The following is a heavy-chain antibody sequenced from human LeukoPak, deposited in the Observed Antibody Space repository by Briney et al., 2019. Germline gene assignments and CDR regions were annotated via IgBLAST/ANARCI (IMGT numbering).Heavy chain of an antibody. CDR1: GGSISSYH. V-gene: IGHV4-59*01. Sequence: SETLSLTCTVSGGSISSYHWNWIRQSPGKGLEWIGYIYDIGSTTYNPSLKSRVTISVDPFKNQFSLKLSSVTAVDTAVYYCAKALTYSYGSGSYRDYWGQGTLVTVSS. CDR2: IYDIGST. CDR3: AKALTYSYGSGSYRDY. D-gene: IGHD3-10*01. J-gene: IGHJ4*02.